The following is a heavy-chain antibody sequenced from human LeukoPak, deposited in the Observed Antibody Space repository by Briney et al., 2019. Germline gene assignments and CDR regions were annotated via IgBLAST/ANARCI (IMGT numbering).Heavy chain of an antibody. CDR2: INHSGST. D-gene: IGHD3-10*01. V-gene: IGHV4-34*01. Sequence: SETLSLTCSVSGGSITGDNYYWSWIRQSPGKGLEWIGEINHSGSTTNYNPSLKNRVTISVDTSKKQFSLKLSSVTAADTAVYYCARRRWGYGSGSYDYWGQGTLVTVSS. CDR3: ARRRWGYGSGSYDY. J-gene: IGHJ4*02. CDR1: GGSITGDNYY.